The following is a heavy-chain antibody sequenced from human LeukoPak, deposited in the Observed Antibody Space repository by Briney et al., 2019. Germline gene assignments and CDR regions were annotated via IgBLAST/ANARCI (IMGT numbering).Heavy chain of an antibody. CDR1: GYAFTSYD. D-gene: IGHD2-15*01. CDR2: MNPNSGNT. V-gene: IGHV1-8*03. Sequence: ASVKVSCKASGYAFTSYDINWVRQATGQGLEWMGWMNPNSGNTGYAQKFQGRVTITRNTSISTAYMGLSSLRSEDTAVYYCARMDGLCSGGSCPNWFDPWGQGTLVTVPS. J-gene: IGHJ5*02. CDR3: ARMDGLCSGGSCPNWFDP.